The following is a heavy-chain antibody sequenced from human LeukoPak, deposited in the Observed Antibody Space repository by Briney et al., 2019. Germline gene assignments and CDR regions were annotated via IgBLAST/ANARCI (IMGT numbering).Heavy chain of an antibody. V-gene: IGHV1-58*01. J-gene: IGHJ4*02. Sequence: GTSVKVSCKASGFTFTSSAVQWVRQARGQRLEWIGWIVVGSGNTNYAQKFQERVTITRDMSTSTAYMELSSLRSEDTAVYYCAESGYSSGWPKFDYWGQGTLVTVSS. CDR2: IVVGSGNT. CDR1: GFTFTSSA. D-gene: IGHD6-19*01. CDR3: AESGYSSGWPKFDY.